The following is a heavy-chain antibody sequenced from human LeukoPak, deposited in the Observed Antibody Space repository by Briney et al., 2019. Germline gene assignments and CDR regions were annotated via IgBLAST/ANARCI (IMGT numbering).Heavy chain of an antibody. J-gene: IGHJ5*02. CDR3: ARDLLYSCGPNWFDP. D-gene: IGHD6-19*01. CDR2: IYHSGRT. Sequence: RRSETLSLTCAVSVYSISSGYYWGWLRQPPGEGLGWIGRIYHSGRTYYNPSLKSRVTISVDTSKNQFSLKVNSVTAADTAVYYCARDLLYSCGPNWFDPWGQGTLVTVSS. CDR1: VYSISSGYY. V-gene: IGHV4-38-2*02.